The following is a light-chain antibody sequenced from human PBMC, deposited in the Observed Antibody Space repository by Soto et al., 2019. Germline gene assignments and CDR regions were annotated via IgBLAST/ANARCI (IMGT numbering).Light chain of an antibody. Sequence: QSVLTQPASVSGSPGQSITISCTGTSSDVGAYNYDSWYQQYPGEAPKVIIYDVSHRPAGVSNRFSGSKSGNTASLTISGLQTQDEADYYCSSYTSATTYVFVTGTKATVL. CDR1: SSDVGAYNY. CDR2: DVS. J-gene: IGLJ1*01. V-gene: IGLV2-14*01. CDR3: SSYTSATTYV.